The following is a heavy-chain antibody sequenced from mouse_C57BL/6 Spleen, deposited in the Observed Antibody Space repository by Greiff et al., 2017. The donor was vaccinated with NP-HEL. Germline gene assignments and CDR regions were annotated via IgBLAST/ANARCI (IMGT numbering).Heavy chain of an antibody. J-gene: IGHJ1*03. CDR2: IYPGDGDT. V-gene: IGHV1-82*01. CDR1: GYAFSSSW. CDR3: ARLLRRYFDV. D-gene: IGHD1-2*01. Sequence: VQLQQSGPELVKPGASVKISCKASGYAFSSSWMNWVKQRPGKGLEWIGRIYPGDGDTNYNGKFKGKATLTADKSSSTAYMQLSSLTSEDSAVYFCARLLRRYFDVWGTGTTVTVSS.